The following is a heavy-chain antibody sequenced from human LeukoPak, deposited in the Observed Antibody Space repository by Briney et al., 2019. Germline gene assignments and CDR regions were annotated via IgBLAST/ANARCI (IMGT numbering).Heavy chain of an antibody. D-gene: IGHD2-2*01. V-gene: IGHV5-51*01. CDR3: ARRSGERYCTSTNCYVLDY. CDR1: GYSFTSYW. J-gene: IGHJ4*02. Sequence: GESLKISCKGSGYSFTSYWIGWVRQMPGKGLEWMGIIYPGDSDVRYSPSFQGQVTISADKSISTAYLQWSSLKASDTAMYYCARRSGERYCTSTNCYVLDYWGQGTLVTVSS. CDR2: IYPGDSDV.